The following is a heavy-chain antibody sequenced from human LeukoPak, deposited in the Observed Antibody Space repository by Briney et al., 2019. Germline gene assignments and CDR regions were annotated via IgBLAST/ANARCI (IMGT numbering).Heavy chain of an antibody. Sequence: GGSLRLSCAASGFTFSSYAMHWVRQAPGKGLEWVAVISYDGSNKYYADSVKGRFTISGDNSKNTLYLQMNSLRAEDTAVYYCASLAGYRCSGGSCYSLDYWGQGTLVTVSS. CDR3: ASLAGYRCSGGSCYSLDY. D-gene: IGHD2-15*01. CDR1: GFTFSSYA. J-gene: IGHJ4*02. CDR2: ISYDGSNK. V-gene: IGHV3-30*04.